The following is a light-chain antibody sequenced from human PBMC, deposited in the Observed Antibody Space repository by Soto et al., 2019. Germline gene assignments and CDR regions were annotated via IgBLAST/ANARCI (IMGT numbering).Light chain of an antibody. V-gene: IGLV1-44*01. CDR2: NDN. CDR1: SSNIGRDP. Sequence: QSVLTQPPSASGTPGQRVTISCSGSSSNIGRDPVNWYQQLPGTAPKLLIYNDNQRPSGVPDRFSSSKSGTSASLAITGLQSEDEADYYCTTWDDSLNALYVFGTGTKLTVL. J-gene: IGLJ1*01. CDR3: TTWDDSLNALYV.